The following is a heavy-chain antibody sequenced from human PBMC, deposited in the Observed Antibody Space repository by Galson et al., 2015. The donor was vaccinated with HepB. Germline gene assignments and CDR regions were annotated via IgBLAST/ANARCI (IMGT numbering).Heavy chain of an antibody. D-gene: IGHD2-21*02. V-gene: IGHV4-59*08. J-gene: IGHJ2*01. CDR1: GGSISSYY. CDR3: ARSCRGSPDCYYYWYFDL. Sequence: ETLSLTCTVSGGSISSYYWSWIRQPPGKGLEWIGYIYYSGSTNYNPSLKSRVTISVDTSKNQFSLKPSSVTAADTAVYYCARSCRGSPDCYYYWYFDLWGRGTLVTVSS. CDR2: IYYSGST.